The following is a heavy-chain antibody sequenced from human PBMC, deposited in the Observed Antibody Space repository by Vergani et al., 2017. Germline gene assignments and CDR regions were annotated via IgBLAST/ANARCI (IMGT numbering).Heavy chain of an antibody. V-gene: IGHV3-7*01. Sequence: EVQLVESGGGLVQPGGSLRLSCAASGFTFSSYWMSWVRQAPGKGLEWVANIKQDGSEKYYVDSVKGRFTISRDNAKNSLYLQMNSLRAEDTAVYYCARVHSSNPWPYYYYYMDVWGKGTTVTVSS. CDR2: IKQDGSEK. J-gene: IGHJ6*03. CDR1: GFTFSSYW. CDR3: ARVHSSNPWPYYYYYMDV.